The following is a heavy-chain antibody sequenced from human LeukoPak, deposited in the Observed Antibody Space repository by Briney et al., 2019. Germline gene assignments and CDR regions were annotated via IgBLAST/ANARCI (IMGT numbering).Heavy chain of an antibody. D-gene: IGHD6-13*01. J-gene: IGHJ4*02. V-gene: IGHV3-30*02. CDR1: GFTFSDYY. Sequence: GGSLRLSCAASGFTFSDYYMTWIRQAPGKGLEWMAFIRFDGTNQYYADSVKGRFTISRDNSKNTLYLQMNSLRADDAAVYYCAKDRGTWSYTDYWGQGTLVTVSS. CDR2: IRFDGTNQ. CDR3: AKDRGTWSYTDY.